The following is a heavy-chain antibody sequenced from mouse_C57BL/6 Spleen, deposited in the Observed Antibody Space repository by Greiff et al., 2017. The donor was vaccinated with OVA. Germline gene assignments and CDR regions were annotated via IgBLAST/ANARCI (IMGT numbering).Heavy chain of an antibody. J-gene: IGHJ4*01. D-gene: IGHD1-1*01. CDR1: GYTFTDYN. V-gene: IGHV1-18*01. Sequence: VQLQQSGPELVKPGASVKIPCKASGYTFTDYNMDWVKQSHGKSLEWIGDINPNNGGTIYNQKFKGKATLTVDKSSSTAYMELRSLTSEDTAVYYCARRDYYGSSLYYAMDYWGQGTSVTVSS. CDR3: ARRDYYGSSLYYAMDY. CDR2: INPNNGGT.